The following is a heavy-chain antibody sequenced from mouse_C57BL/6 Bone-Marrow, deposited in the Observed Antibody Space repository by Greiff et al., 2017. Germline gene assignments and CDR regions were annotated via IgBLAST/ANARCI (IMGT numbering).Heavy chain of an antibody. D-gene: IGHD2-10*01. Sequence: VQLQQPGAELVKPGASVKMSCKASGYTFTSYWITWVKQRPGQGLEWIGDIYPGSGSTNYNEKFKSKATLTVDTSSSTAYVQLNSLTSKDSAVYFYASPCCGNYWYFDVWGTGTTVTVSS. CDR1: GYTFTSYW. J-gene: IGHJ1*03. CDR3: ASPCCGNYWYFDV. CDR2: IYPGSGST. V-gene: IGHV1-55*01.